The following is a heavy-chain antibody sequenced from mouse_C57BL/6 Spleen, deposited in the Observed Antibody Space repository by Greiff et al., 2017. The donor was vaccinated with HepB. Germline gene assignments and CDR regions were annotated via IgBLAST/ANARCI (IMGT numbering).Heavy chain of an antibody. CDR2: IDPETGGT. CDR3: TRGDYYGSGGYAMDY. CDR1: GYTFTDYE. D-gene: IGHD1-1*01. Sequence: QVQLKQSGAELVRPGASVTLSCKASGYTFTDYEMHWVKQTPVHGLEWIGAIDPETGGTAYNQKFKGKAILTADKSSSTAYMELRSLTSEDSAVYYCTRGDYYGSGGYAMDYWGQGTSVTVSS. V-gene: IGHV1-15*01. J-gene: IGHJ4*01.